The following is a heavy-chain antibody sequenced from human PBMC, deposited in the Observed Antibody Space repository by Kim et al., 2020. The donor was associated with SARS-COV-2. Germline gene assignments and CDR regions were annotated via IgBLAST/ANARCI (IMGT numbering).Heavy chain of an antibody. CDR1: GFTFSSYA. J-gene: IGHJ6*02. Sequence: GGSLRLSCSASGFTFSSYAMHWVRQAPGKGLEYVSAISSSGGSTYYADSVKGRFTISRDNSKNTLCLQMSSLRAEDTAVYYCVKDFRSGSWYDYYYYGMDVWGQGTTVTVSS. CDR2: ISSSGGST. CDR3: VKDFRSGSWYDYYYYGMDV. V-gene: IGHV3-64D*09. D-gene: IGHD6-13*01.